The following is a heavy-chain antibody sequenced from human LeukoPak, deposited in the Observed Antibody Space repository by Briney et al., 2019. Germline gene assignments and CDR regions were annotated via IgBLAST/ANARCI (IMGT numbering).Heavy chain of an antibody. CDR1: GGSISSYY. CDR3: ARHGTAAGAPFDY. Sequence: PSETLSLTCTVSGGSISSYYWSWIRQPPGKGLEWIGYIYYSGSTNYNPSLKSRLTISVDTSKNQFSLKLSSVTAADTAVYYCARHGTAAGAPFDYWGQGTLVTVSS. CDR2: IYYSGST. D-gene: IGHD6-13*01. J-gene: IGHJ4*02. V-gene: IGHV4-59*01.